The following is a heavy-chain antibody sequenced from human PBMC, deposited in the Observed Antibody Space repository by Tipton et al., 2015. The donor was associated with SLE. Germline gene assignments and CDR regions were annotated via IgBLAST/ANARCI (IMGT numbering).Heavy chain of an antibody. CDR1: GYSFTSYW. CDR2: VYPGDSGT. V-gene: IGHV5-51*03. Sequence: QLVQSGAEVKKPGESLKISCKGSGYSFTSYWIGWVRQMPGKGLEWMGIVYPGDSGTTYSPSFQGQVTISVDKSSRIAYVQWSSLKASDTATYYCARLAHGGNSNFDYWGQGTLVTVSS. J-gene: IGHJ4*02. D-gene: IGHD4-23*01. CDR3: ARLAHGGNSNFDY.